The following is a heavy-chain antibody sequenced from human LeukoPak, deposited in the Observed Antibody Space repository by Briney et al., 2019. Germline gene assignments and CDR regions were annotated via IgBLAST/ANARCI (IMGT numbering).Heavy chain of an antibody. CDR1: GFTFSSYG. CDR3: ARGLTQKYSSSWYYFDY. Sequence: SGGSLRLSCAASGFTFSSYGMHWVRQAPGKGLEWVAVISYDGSNKYYADSVKGRFTISRDNSKNTLYLQMNSLRAEDTAVYYCARGLTQKYSSSWYYFDYWGQGTLVTVSS. V-gene: IGHV3-30*03. CDR2: ISYDGSNK. D-gene: IGHD6-13*01. J-gene: IGHJ4*02.